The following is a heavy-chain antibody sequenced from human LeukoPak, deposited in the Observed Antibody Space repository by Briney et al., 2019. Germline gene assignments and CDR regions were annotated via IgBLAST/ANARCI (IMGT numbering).Heavy chain of an antibody. Sequence: GGSLRLSCAASGFIFRNYWMIWFRQAPGKGLEWVAHISQDGSEISYVDSVEGRFTISRDNANNSLYLQMNSLRAEDTAVYYCAKDMHWDVCDYWGRGTRVTVSS. CDR3: AKDMHWDVCDY. J-gene: IGHJ4*02. D-gene: IGHD1-1*01. CDR2: ISQDGSEI. CDR1: GFIFRNYW. V-gene: IGHV3-7*01.